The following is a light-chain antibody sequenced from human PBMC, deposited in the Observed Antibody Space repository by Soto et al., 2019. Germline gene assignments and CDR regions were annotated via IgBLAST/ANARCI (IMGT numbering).Light chain of an antibody. CDR3: MQAVQTPPT. Sequence: DIVMTQSPLSLPVTPGEPASISCRSSQSLLYSNGYNYLDWYLQKPGQSPQLLVYLASTRASGVPDRFSGSRSCTDFTLKISSVEAEDVGVYYCMQAVQTPPTFGGGTKVEIK. V-gene: IGKV2-28*01. CDR2: LAS. CDR1: QSLLYSNGYNY. J-gene: IGKJ4*01.